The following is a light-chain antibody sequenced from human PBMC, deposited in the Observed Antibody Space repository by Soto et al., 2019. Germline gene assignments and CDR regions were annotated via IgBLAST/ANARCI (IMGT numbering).Light chain of an antibody. CDR1: SGHSSYA. Sequence: QPVLTQSPSASASLGASVKLTCTLSSGHSSYAIAWHQQQPEKGPRYLMKLNSDGSHSKGDGIPDRFSGSSSGAERYLTISSLQSEDEADYYCQTWGTGIQGVFGGGTQLTAL. CDR2: LNSDGSH. V-gene: IGLV4-69*01. CDR3: QTWGTGIQGV. J-gene: IGLJ3*02.